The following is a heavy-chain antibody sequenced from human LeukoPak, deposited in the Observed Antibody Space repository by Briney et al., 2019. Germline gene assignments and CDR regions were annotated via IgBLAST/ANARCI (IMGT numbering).Heavy chain of an antibody. V-gene: IGHV4-59*01. CDR3: ARNIRKTYYYSSVSEERPNWFDP. D-gene: IGHD3-10*01. CDR1: GGSISSYY. J-gene: IGHJ5*02. Sequence: SETLSLTCTVSGGSISSYYWSWIRQPPGKGLEWIGYIYNSGSTNYNPSLKSRVTISVDTSKNQFSLKLSSVTAADTAVYYCARNIRKTYYYSSVSEERPNWFDPWGQGTLVTVSS. CDR2: IYNSGST.